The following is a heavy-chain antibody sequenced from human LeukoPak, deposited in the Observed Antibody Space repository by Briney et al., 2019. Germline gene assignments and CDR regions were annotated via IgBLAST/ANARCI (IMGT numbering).Heavy chain of an antibody. CDR3: ARGGSIFGVVIIPFDY. V-gene: IGHV4-39*01. CDR1: GGSISSSSYY. D-gene: IGHD3-3*01. J-gene: IGHJ4*02. Sequence: SETLSLTCTVSGGSISSSSYYWGWIRQPPGKGLEWIGSIYYSGSTYYNPSLKSRVTISVDTSKNQFSLKLSSVTAADTAVYYCARGGSIFGVVIIPFDYWGQGTLVTVSS. CDR2: IYYSGST.